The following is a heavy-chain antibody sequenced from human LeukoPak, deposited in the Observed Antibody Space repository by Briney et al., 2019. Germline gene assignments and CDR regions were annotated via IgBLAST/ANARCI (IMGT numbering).Heavy chain of an antibody. D-gene: IGHD6-13*01. CDR3: ARESWYRWFDP. CDR1: GGSFSGYY. J-gene: IGHJ5*02. CDR2: INHSGST. V-gene: IGHV4-34*01. Sequence: SETLSLTCAVYGGSFSGYYWSWIRQPPGKGLEWIGEINHSGSTNYNPSLKSRVTISVDTSKNQFPLKLSSVTAADTAVYYCARESWYRWFDPWGQGTLVTVSS.